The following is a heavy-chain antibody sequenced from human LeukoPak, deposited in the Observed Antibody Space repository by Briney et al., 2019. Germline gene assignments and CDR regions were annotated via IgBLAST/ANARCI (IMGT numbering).Heavy chain of an antibody. CDR3: ARHRDYDT. J-gene: IGHJ4*01. Sequence: SETLSLTCTVSGDSLTINIGNWIRQPPGKGLECIVYIYSSGSDNNNPSLKSRSLISRDTSKTQISFNLTSVTAADTALYCCARHRDYDTWGHGTLVTASS. CDR1: GDSLTINI. CDR2: IYSSGSD. D-gene: IGHD3-16*01. V-gene: IGHV4-59*08.